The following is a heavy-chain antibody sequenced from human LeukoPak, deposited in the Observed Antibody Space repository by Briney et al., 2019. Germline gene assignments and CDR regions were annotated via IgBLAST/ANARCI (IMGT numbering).Heavy chain of an antibody. CDR3: ARVGSSWYNDY. D-gene: IGHD6-13*01. V-gene: IGHV4-59*08. Sequence: PSETLSLTCTVSGGSISSYYWSWIRQSPGKGLEWIGHIYYSGNTNYNPSLKSRITISMDTSNNQFSLKLSSMTAADTAVYYCARVGSSWYNDYWGQGTLVTVSS. CDR2: IYYSGNT. J-gene: IGHJ4*02. CDR1: GGSISSYY.